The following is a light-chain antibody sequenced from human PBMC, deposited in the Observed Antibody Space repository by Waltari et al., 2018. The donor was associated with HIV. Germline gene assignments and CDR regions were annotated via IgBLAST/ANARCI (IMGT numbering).Light chain of an antibody. CDR2: GAS. CDR3: QHYTSSPTWT. CDR1: QSVSID. Sequence: IVLTQSPGTLSLSPGERATISCRASQSVSIDLAWYHQRPGQAPRLLIYGASNRATGIPDRLSGSGSGTDFTLSINSLEPEDFAIYYCQHYTSSPTWTFGQGTKVEIK. J-gene: IGKJ1*01. V-gene: IGKV3-20*01.